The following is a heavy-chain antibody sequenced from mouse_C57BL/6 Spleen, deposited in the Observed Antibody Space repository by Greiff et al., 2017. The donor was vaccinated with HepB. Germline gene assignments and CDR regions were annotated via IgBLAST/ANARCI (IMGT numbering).Heavy chain of an antibody. Sequence: VKLMESGAELVRPGASVKLSCKASGYTFTDYYINWVKQRPGQGLEWIARIYPGSGNTYYNEKFKGKATLTAEKSSSTAYMQLSSLTSEDSAVYFCARGKTPLFAYWGQGTLVTVSA. V-gene: IGHV1-76*01. CDR3: ARGKTPLFAY. CDR2: IYPGSGNT. J-gene: IGHJ3*01. CDR1: GYTFTDYY.